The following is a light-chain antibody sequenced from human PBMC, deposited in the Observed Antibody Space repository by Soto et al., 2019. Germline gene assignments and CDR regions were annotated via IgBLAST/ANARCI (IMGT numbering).Light chain of an antibody. V-gene: IGLV1-51*01. J-gene: IGLJ2*01. CDR1: SSNIGKND. Sequence: QSVLTQPSSVSAAPGQKVTISCSGSSSNIGKNDVSWYRQLPGTAPKFLIYENNKRPSGIPDRFSGSKSGTSATLGITGLQTGDEADYYCGAWDSSLSGGVFGGGTKLTVL. CDR3: GAWDSSLSGGV. CDR2: ENN.